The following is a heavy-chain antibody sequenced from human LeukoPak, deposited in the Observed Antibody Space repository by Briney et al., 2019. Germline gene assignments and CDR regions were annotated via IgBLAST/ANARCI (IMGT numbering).Heavy chain of an antibody. CDR2: IWYDGSNK. CDR1: GFTFSSYG. V-gene: IGHV3-33*08. J-gene: IGHJ4*02. D-gene: IGHD3-22*01. CDR3: ARDGKYYDSSGIPDY. Sequence: GGSLRLSYAASGFTFSSYGMHWVRQAPGKGLEWVAVIWYDGSNKYYADSVKGRFTISRDNSKNTLYLQMNSLRAEDTAVYYCARDGKYYDSSGIPDYWGQGTLVTVSS.